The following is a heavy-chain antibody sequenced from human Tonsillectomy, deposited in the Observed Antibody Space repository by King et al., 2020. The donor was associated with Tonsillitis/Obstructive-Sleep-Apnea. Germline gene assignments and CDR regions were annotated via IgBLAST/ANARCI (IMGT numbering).Heavy chain of an antibody. J-gene: IGHJ4*02. Sequence: VQLVESGGGVVQPGRSLRLSCAASGFTFGSYGMHWVRQAPGKGLEWVAVISYDGSNKYYADSVKGRFTISRDNSKNTLYLQMNSLRAEDTAVYYCAKDDDSSGGNYFDSWGQGTQVTVSS. D-gene: IGHD6-19*01. V-gene: IGHV3-30*18. CDR1: GFTFGSYG. CDR2: ISYDGSNK. CDR3: AKDDDSSGGNYFDS.